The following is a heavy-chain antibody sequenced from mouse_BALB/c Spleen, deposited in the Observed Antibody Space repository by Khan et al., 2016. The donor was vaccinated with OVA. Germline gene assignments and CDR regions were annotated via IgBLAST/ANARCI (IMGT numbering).Heavy chain of an antibody. D-gene: IGHD2-14*01. CDR1: GYTFTSYT. J-gene: IGHJ3*01. CDR2: INPSNGYT. V-gene: IGHV1-4*01. Sequence: QVRLQQSGAELARPGASVKMSCKASGYTFTSYTIPWIKTRPGQGLEWIGYINPSNGYTNYNQKFKDKATLTTDKSSTTAYLQLSSLTSDDSAVYNCVRDGAYHRNDGWFAYWGQGTLVTVSA. CDR3: VRDGAYHRNDGWFAY.